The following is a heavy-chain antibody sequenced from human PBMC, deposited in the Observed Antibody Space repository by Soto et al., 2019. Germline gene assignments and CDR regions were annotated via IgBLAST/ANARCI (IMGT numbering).Heavy chain of an antibody. CDR2: IYYGGST. CDR3: ARVIRGYNYGYLDC. V-gene: IGHV4-59*01. CDR1: GGSISSYY. J-gene: IGHJ4*02. Sequence: SETLSLTCTVSGGSISSYYWSWIRQPPGKGLEWIGYIYYGGSTKYNPSLKSRVTISVDTSKNQFSLKLSSVTAADTAVYYCARVIRGYNYGYLDCWGQGALVTVS. D-gene: IGHD5-18*01.